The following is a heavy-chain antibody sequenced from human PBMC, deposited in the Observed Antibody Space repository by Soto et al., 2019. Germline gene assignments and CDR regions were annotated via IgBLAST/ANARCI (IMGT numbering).Heavy chain of an antibody. CDR2: VSAYNGDT. CDR1: GYTFTNHG. CDR3: ARAPSNRSGYYQFFDL. Sequence: QVLLVQSGIEVKKPGASVKVSCKASGYTFTNHGISWVRQAPGQGLEWVGWVSAYNGDTKYAQKFQGRVTMTTDTPTTTAYMELRSLRSDDTAVDYCARAPSNRSGYYQFFDLGGQGTLVTVSS. D-gene: IGHD3-22*01. V-gene: IGHV1-18*01. J-gene: IGHJ4*02.